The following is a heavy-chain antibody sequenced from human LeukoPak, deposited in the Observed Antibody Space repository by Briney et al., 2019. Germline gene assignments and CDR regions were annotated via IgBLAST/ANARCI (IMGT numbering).Heavy chain of an antibody. CDR3: AKDPGYSGAYDM. D-gene: IGHD5-12*01. V-gene: IGHV3-9*01. CDR1: GFTFDDHA. CDR2: ISWNSGSI. J-gene: IGHJ3*02. Sequence: GESLRLSCAASGFTFDDHAMHWVRQAPGKGLEWVSGISWNSGSIGYADSVKGRFTISRDNAKNSVYLQMNSLRAEDTALYYCAKDPGYSGAYDMWGQGTMVTVSS.